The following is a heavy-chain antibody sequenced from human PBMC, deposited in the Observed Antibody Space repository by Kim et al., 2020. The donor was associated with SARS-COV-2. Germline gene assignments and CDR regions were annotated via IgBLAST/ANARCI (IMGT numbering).Heavy chain of an antibody. CDR2: ISAYNGNT. Sequence: ASVKVSCKASGYTFTSYGISWVRQAPGQGLEWMGWISAYNGNTNYAQKLQGRVTMTTDTSTSTAYMELRSLRSDDTAVYYCARDSTAVAVNYRYYFDYWGQGTLVTVSS. CDR1: GYTFTSYG. D-gene: IGHD6-19*01. CDR3: ARDSTAVAVNYRYYFDY. V-gene: IGHV1-18*01. J-gene: IGHJ4*02.